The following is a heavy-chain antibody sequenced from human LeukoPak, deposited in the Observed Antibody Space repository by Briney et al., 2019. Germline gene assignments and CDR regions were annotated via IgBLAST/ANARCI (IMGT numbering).Heavy chain of an antibody. V-gene: IGHV4-31*03. CDR1: GDSINSGGYF. D-gene: IGHD3-22*01. Sequence: SQTLSLTCTVSGDSINSGGYFWSWIRQHPGKGLEWIGYIYYSGSTYYNPSLKSRVTISVDTSKNQFSLKLSSVTAADTAVYYCTRDGPRSSGYPDNWGQGTLVTVSS. J-gene: IGHJ4*02. CDR3: TRDGPRSSGYPDN. CDR2: IYYSGST.